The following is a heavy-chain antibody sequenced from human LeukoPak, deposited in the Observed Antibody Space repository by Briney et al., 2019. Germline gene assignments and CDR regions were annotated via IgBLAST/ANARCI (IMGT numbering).Heavy chain of an antibody. CDR1: GFSFSNYA. V-gene: IGHV3-23*01. CDR2: ISGNGGSL. Sequence: GASLRLSCAASGFSFSNYAMRWVRQAPGKGLEWVAAISGNGGSLYYADSMKVRFTISRDNSKSELYLQVNSLTAEDTAVYYCAKRDAYDSSGFSPLFDHWGQGTLVTVSS. CDR3: AKRDAYDSSGFSPLFDH. J-gene: IGHJ4*02. D-gene: IGHD3-22*01.